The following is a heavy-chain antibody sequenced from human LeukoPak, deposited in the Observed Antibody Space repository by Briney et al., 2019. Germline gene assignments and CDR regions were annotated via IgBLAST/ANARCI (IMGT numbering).Heavy chain of an antibody. V-gene: IGHV1-18*01. CDR2: ISPYNGNT. Sequence: ASVKVSCKTSGYTFTNYGISWVRQALGQGLEWMGWISPYNGNTNYAQKLQGRVTMTTDTSTSTAYMELRSLRSDDTAVYYCARDYNYYGMDVWGQGTTVTVSS. CDR3: ARDYNYYGMDV. D-gene: IGHD3-10*01. CDR1: GYTFTNYG. J-gene: IGHJ6*02.